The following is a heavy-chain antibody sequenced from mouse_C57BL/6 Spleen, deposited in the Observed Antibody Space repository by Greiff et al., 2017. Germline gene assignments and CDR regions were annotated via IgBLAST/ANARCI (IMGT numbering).Heavy chain of an antibody. Sequence: QVQLQQSGAELVKPGASVKLSCKASGYTFTEYTIHWVKQRSGQGLEWIGWVYPGSGSIKYNEKFKDKATLTADKSSSTVYMELIRLTSEDSAVYFCARREIGPYDYDYAMDYWGQGTSVTVSS. CDR3: ARREIGPYDYDYAMDY. J-gene: IGHJ4*01. CDR2: VYPGSGSI. CDR1: GYTFTEYT. D-gene: IGHD2-4*01. V-gene: IGHV1-62-2*01.